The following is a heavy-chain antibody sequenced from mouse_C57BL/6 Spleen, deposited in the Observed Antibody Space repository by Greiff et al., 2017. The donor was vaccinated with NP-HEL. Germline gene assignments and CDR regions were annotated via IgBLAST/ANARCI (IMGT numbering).Heavy chain of an antibody. Sequence: EVKLVESGGGLVQPGGSLKLSCAASGFTFSSYGMSWVRQTPDKRLELVATINSNGGSTYYPESVKGRFTISTDNAKNTLYLQMSSQKFEDTAMYYCARMARTINWGQGTTLTVSS. V-gene: IGHV5-6-3*01. CDR2: INSNGGST. CDR3: ARMARTIN. CDR1: GFTFSSYG. J-gene: IGHJ2*01.